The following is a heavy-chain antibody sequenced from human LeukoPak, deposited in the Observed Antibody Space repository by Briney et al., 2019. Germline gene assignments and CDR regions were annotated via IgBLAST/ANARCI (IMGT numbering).Heavy chain of an antibody. V-gene: IGHV1-18*01. D-gene: IGHD3-10*01. CDR2: ISAYNGNT. CDR3: ARDSRTYYYGSGIAFDI. J-gene: IGHJ3*02. CDR1: GYTFTSYG. Sequence: ASVKVSCKASGYTFTSYGISWVRQAPGQGLEWMGWISAYNGNTNCAQKLQGRVTMTTDTSTSTAYMELRSLRSDDTAVYYCARDSRTYYYGSGIAFDIWGQGTIVTVSS.